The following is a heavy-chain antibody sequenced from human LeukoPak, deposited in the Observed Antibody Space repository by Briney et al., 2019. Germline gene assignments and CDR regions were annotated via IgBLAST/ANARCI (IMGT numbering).Heavy chain of an antibody. CDR2: IYYSGST. CDR3: ARDRLDRIETDAFDI. D-gene: IGHD3-22*01. Sequence: SETLSLTCTVSGGSISSGGYYWSWIRQHPGKGLEWIGYIYYSGSTYYNPSLKSRVTISVDTSKNQLSLRLSSVTAADTAVYYCARDRLDRIETDAFDIWGQGTMVTVSS. CDR1: GGSISSGGYY. V-gene: IGHV4-31*03. J-gene: IGHJ3*02.